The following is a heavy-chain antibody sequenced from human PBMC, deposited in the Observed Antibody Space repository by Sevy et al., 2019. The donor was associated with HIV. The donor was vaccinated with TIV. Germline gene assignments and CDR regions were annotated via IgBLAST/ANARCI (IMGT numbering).Heavy chain of an antibody. V-gene: IGHV3-30*04. J-gene: IGHJ4*02. CDR1: GFTFSDYS. Sequence: GGSLRLSCAASGFTFSDYSMHWVRQAPGKGLEWVAVISYDGRNNKYNADSVKGRFTISRDNSKNTLYLQMNSLRVEDTAIYYCAKDRGEILHSACDYWDQGTLVTVSS. CDR3: AKDRGEILHSACDY. CDR2: ISYDGRNNK. D-gene: IGHD3-16*01.